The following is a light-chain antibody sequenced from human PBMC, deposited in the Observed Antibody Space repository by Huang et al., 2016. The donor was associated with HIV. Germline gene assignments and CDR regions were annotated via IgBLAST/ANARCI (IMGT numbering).Light chain of an antibody. CDR3: QQSYSTPPEWT. V-gene: IGKV1-39*01. CDR1: QSISSY. J-gene: IGKJ1*01. CDR2: AAS. Sequence: DIQMTQSPSSLSASVGDRVTITCRASQSISSYLNWYQDKPGKAPKLLIHAASSLQSGGPSRVRGSGSGTDFTLTISSLQPEDFATYYCQQSYSTPPEWTFGQGTKVEIK.